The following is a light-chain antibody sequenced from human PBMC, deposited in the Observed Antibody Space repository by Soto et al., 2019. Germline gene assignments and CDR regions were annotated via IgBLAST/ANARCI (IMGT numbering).Light chain of an antibody. V-gene: IGKV1-5*01. CDR3: QQYMSYS. Sequence: DIQMTQSPSTLPASVGDRVTITCRASQSISNWLAWYQQRPATAPKLLIYHASTLESGVPSRFSGSGSGTEFTLTISSLQPDDFATYYCQQYMSYSFGQGTKVDNK. J-gene: IGKJ1*01. CDR1: QSISNW. CDR2: HAS.